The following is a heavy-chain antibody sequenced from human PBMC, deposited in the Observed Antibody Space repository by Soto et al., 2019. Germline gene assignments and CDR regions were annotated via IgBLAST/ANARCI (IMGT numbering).Heavy chain of an antibody. CDR3: AKDLATVANSEVFEDY. V-gene: IGHV3-23*01. CDR2: ISGSGGST. D-gene: IGHD4-17*01. CDR1: GFTFSSYA. Sequence: GGSLRLSCAASGFTFSSYAMSWVRQAPGKGLEWVSAISGSGGSTYYADSVKGRFTISRDNSKNTLYLQMNSLRAEDTAVYYCAKDLATVANSEVFEDYWGQGTLVTVSS. J-gene: IGHJ4*02.